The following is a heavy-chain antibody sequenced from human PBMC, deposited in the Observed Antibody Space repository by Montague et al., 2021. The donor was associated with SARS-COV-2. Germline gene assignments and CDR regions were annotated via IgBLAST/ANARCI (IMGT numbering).Heavy chain of an antibody. D-gene: IGHD3-10*01. J-gene: IGHJ6*02. CDR3: ARSTYFYDNNGLYYYGLDV. Sequence: SETLSLTCTVSGDSLTSYYWTWIRQPPGKGLQWLGYIYVTGNTIYNPSLESRITMSVDTATNQFTLKLTSVTVADTAVYFCARSTYFYDNNGLYYYGLDVWGRGTTVSVSS. CDR1: GDSLTSYY. CDR2: IYVTGNT. V-gene: IGHV4-59*12.